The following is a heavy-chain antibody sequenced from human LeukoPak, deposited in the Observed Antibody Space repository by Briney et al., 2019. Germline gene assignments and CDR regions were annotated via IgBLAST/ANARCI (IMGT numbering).Heavy chain of an antibody. CDR2: IWYDGSSK. V-gene: IGHV3-33*01. Sequence: PGGSLRLSCAASGFTFSSYGMHWVRQAPGKGLEWVAVIWYDGSSKYYADSVKGRFAISRDNSKNTLYLQMNSLRAEDTAVYYCARQLLVAHYNYYMDVWGKGTTLTVSS. CDR1: GFTFSSYG. CDR3: ARQLLVAHYNYYMDV. J-gene: IGHJ6*03. D-gene: IGHD2-8*02.